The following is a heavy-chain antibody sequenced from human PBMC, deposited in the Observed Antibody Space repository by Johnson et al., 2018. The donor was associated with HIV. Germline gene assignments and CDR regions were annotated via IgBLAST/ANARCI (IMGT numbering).Heavy chain of an antibody. CDR1: GFTFDEYG. J-gene: IGHJ3*02. V-gene: IGHV3-11*04. CDR2: ISSSGSTI. D-gene: IGHD3-22*01. Sequence: QVQLVESGGGLVKPGGSLRLSCAASGFTFDEYGMSWVSQTPGKGLEWVSYISSSGSTIYYADSVKGRFTISRDNAKNSLYLQMNSLRAEDTAVYYCALTSYYDSRGAFDIWGQGTMVTVSS. CDR3: ALTSYYDSRGAFDI.